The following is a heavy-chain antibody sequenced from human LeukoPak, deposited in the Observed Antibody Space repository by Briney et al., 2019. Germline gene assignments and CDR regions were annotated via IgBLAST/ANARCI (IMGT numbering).Heavy chain of an antibody. CDR2: INWSGGSA. J-gene: IGHJ4*02. CDR1: GFTFDGYA. CDR3: ARTKVGATFDY. V-gene: IGHV3-20*04. D-gene: IGHD1-26*01. Sequence: GGSLRLSCAASGFTFDGYAMNWVRQGPGKGLEWVAGINWSGGSAGYADSVKGRFTISRDNAKNSLYLQMSSLRGEDTALYYCARTKVGATFDYWGQGTLVTVSS.